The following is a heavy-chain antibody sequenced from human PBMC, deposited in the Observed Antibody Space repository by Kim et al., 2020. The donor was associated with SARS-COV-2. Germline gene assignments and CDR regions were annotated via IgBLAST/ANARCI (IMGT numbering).Heavy chain of an antibody. CDR1: GFTFSSYA. D-gene: IGHD4-17*01. V-gene: IGHV3-30-3*01. CDR2: ISYDGSNK. Sequence: GGSLRLSCAASGFTFSSYAMHWVRQAPGKGLEWVAVISYDGSNKYYADSVKGRFTISRDNSKNTLYLQMNSLRAEDTAVYYCARDGDYGDYPSPFDYWGQGTLVTVSS. J-gene: IGHJ4*02. CDR3: ARDGDYGDYPSPFDY.